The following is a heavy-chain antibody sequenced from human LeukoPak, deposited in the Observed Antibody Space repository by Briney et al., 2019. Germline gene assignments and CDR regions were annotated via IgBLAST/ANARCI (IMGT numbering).Heavy chain of an antibody. CDR2: IYSSGST. D-gene: IGHD2/OR15-2a*01. V-gene: IGHV4-59*08. J-gene: IGHJ4*02. CDR1: GGSISSFY. Sequence: PSETLSLTCTVFGGSISSFYWSWIRQPPGKGLEWIGFIYSSGSTNYNPSLKSRVTISADTSKNQISLSLSSVTAADTAVYYCARKEYSNSKFDYWGQGTLVTVSS. CDR3: ARKEYSNSKFDY.